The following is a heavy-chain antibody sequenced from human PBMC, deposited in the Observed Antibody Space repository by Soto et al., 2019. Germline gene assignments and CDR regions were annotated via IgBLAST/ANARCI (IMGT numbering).Heavy chain of an antibody. D-gene: IGHD6-13*01. CDR1: GFSVSSNY. CDR3: GRSSAGPNWFVP. J-gene: IGHJ5*02. CDR2: IYSGGST. Sequence: GGSLRLSCAASGFSVSSNYMSWVREAPGKGLPWVSVIYSGGSTYYADSVKGRFTISRDNSKNTLYLQMNILRAEDTAVYYCGRSSAGPNWFVPLRQGTLVTVSS. V-gene: IGHV3-53*01.